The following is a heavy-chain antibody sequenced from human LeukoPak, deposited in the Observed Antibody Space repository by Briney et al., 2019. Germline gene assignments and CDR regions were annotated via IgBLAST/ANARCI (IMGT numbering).Heavy chain of an antibody. Sequence: SVKVSCKASGGTFSSYAISWVRQAPGQGLEWMGGIIPIFGTANYAQKFQGRVTITADESTSTAYMELSSLRSEDTAVYYCAGEQRTHGITTTLDYWGQGTLVTVSS. V-gene: IGHV1-69*13. CDR2: IIPIFGTA. CDR1: GGTFSSYA. J-gene: IGHJ4*02. D-gene: IGHD3-16*01. CDR3: AGEQRTHGITTTLDY.